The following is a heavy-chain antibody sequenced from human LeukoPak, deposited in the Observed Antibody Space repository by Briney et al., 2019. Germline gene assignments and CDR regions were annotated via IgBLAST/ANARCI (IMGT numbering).Heavy chain of an antibody. V-gene: IGHV3-23*01. Sequence: GGSLRLSCAASGFAFRNYAASWIRQAPGKGLEWVSAITATGGTPYYAASVRGRFTVSRDNSKNTLYLQMNSLRAEDTAVYYCAKSNGYKSVDFDYWGQGTLVTVSS. CDR1: GFAFRNYA. D-gene: IGHD5-18*01. CDR3: AKSNGYKSVDFDY. CDR2: ITATGGTP. J-gene: IGHJ4*02.